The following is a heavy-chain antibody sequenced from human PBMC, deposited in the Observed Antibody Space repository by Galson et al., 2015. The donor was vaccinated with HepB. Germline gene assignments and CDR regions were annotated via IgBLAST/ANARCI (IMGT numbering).Heavy chain of an antibody. CDR1: GGSVMSYC. D-gene: IGHD1-26*01. V-gene: IGHV4-59*02. J-gene: IGHJ6*02. CDR3: ARGDGGYYLMDYYGLDV. CDR2: STLRDGI. Sequence: SETLSLTCSVSGGSVMSYCWTWVRQSAGKGLEWIGHSTLRDGIIYNPSLKSRVTLSLDTSKNQFSLTLTSVTPADTAVYFCARGDGGYYLMDYYGLDVWGHGTPVTVSS.